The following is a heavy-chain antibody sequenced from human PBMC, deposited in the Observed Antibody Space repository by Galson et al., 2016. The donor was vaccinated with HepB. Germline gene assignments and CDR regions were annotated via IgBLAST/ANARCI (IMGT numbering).Heavy chain of an antibody. CDR3: AKDKRLQCSSSSCYMSD. D-gene: IGHD2-2*02. J-gene: IGHJ4*02. V-gene: IGHV3-9*01. Sequence: SLRLSCAASGFTFEDYAMHWVRQAPGKGLEWVADIGWNSGKIGYADSVKGRFTISRDNAKNSVYLQMNSLRLDDTAVYYCAKDKRLQCSSSSCYMSDWGQGTRVTVSS. CDR1: GFTFEDYA. CDR2: IGWNSGKI.